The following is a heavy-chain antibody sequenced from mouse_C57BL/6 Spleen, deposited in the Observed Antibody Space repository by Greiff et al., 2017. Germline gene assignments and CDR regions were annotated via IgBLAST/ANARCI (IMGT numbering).Heavy chain of an antibody. CDR1: GYTFTSYW. CDR3: VTGGYGNYGFAY. D-gene: IGHD2-10*02. V-gene: IGHV1-52*01. Sequence: VQLQQPGAELVRPGSSVKLSCKASGYTFTSYWMHWVKQRPIQGLEWIGNIDPSDSETHYNQKFKDKATLTVGKSSSTAYMQLSSLTSEDSAVYCCVTGGYGNYGFAYWGQGTRVTVSA. J-gene: IGHJ3*01. CDR2: IDPSDSET.